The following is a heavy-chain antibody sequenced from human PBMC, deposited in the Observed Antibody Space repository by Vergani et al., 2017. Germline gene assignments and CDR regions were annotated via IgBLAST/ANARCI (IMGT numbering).Heavy chain of an antibody. V-gene: IGHV2-26*01. CDR1: GFSLSNARMG. CDR2: IFSNDEK. Sequence: QVTLKESGPVLVKPTETLTLTCTVSGFSLSNARMGVSWIRQPPGKALEWLAHIFSNDEKSYSTSLKSRLTISKDTSKSQVVLTMTNMDPVDTATYYCARIRIAAAGLYYYYYGMDVWGQGTTVTVSS. J-gene: IGHJ6*02. CDR3: ARIRIAAAGLYYYYYGMDV. D-gene: IGHD6-13*01.